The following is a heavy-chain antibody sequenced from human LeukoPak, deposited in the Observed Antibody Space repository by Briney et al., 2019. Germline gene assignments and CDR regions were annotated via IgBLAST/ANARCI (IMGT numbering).Heavy chain of an antibody. Sequence: SETLSLTCTVSGGSISSYYWSWIRQPPGKGLEWIGYIYYSGSTNYNPSLKSRVTISVDTSKNQFSLKLSSVTAADTAVYYCARRNIAAAGTTYWYFVLWGRGTLVTVSS. CDR3: ARRNIAAAGTTYWYFVL. CDR2: IYYSGST. CDR1: GGSISSYY. V-gene: IGHV4-59*12. J-gene: IGHJ2*01. D-gene: IGHD6-13*01.